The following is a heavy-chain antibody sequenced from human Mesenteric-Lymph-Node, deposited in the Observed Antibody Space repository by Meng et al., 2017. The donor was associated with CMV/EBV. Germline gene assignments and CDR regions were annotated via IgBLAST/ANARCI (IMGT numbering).Heavy chain of an antibody. CDR3: AKAFVAFDI. CDR2: IPYDGSDK. CDR1: GFTFSFFG. V-gene: IGHV3-30*02. D-gene: IGHD2-21*01. Sequence: GGSLRLSCSASGFTFSFFGMHWVRQAPGKGLEWVAFIPYDGSDKYSADSVKGRFTISRDNSKNTLYLQMNSLRAEDTAVYYCAKAFVAFDIWGQGTMVTVSS. J-gene: IGHJ3*02.